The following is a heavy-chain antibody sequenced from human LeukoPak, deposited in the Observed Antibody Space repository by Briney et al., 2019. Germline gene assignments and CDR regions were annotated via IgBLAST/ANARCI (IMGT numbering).Heavy chain of an antibody. D-gene: IGHD3-3*01. Sequence: GGSLRLSCAASGFTFSNAWMSWVRQAPGKGLEWVGRIKSKTDGGTTDYAAPVKGRFTISRDDSKNTLYLQMNSLKTEDTAVYYCTAYYNFWSGYDFDYWGQGTLVTVSS. J-gene: IGHJ4*02. CDR1: GFTFSNAW. CDR3: TAYYNFWSGYDFDY. CDR2: IKSKTDGGTT. V-gene: IGHV3-15*01.